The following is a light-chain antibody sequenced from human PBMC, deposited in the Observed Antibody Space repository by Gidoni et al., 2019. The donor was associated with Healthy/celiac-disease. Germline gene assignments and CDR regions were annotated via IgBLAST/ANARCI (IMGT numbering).Light chain of an antibody. V-gene: IGKV1-39*01. J-gene: IGKJ4*01. CDR3: RQSYGTPLT. CDR2: AAS. Sequence: DIQMTQSPSSLSAAVGDRVTITCRASQSISTYLKWYQQKPGKAPNFLHHAASTLRTGVPSKFSGSGSGTDFTLTISSLQLEDFATYYCRQSYGTPLTFGGGTKVEIK. CDR1: QSISTY.